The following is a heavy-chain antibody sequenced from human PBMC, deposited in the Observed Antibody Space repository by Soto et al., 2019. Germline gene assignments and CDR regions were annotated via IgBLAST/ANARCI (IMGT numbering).Heavy chain of an antibody. J-gene: IGHJ5*02. CDR3: ARTPQRVLTGEDPYNWFDP. CDR1: GGSFSGYY. CDR2: INHSGST. D-gene: IGHD3-9*01. V-gene: IGHV4-34*01. Sequence: QVQLQQWGAGLLKPSETLSLTCAVYGGSFSGYYWSWIRQPPGKGLEWIGEINHSGSTNYNPSLKSRVTISVDTSKNQFSLKLSSVTAADTAVYYCARTPQRVLTGEDPYNWFDPWGQGTLVTVSS.